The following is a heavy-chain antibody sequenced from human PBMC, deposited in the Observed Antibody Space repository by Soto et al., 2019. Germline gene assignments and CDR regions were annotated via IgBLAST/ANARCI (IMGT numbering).Heavy chain of an antibody. J-gene: IGHJ4*02. CDR1: GFTFDDYA. Sequence: PGGSLRLSCAASGFTFDDYAMHWVRQAPGKGLEWVSGISWNGGGMGYGDSVKGRFTISRDNSKNTLYLQMNSLRAEDTAVYYCARDFVLIFDYWGQGTLVTVSS. CDR2: ISWNGGGM. V-gene: IGHV3-9*01. D-gene: IGHD3-10*02. CDR3: ARDFVLIFDY.